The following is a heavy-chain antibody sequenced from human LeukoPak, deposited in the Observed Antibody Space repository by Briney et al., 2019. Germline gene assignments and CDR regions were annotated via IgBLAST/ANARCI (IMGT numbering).Heavy chain of an antibody. CDR1: GGSISSYY. CDR3: AKERSAMITFAPFFDD. V-gene: IGHV4-59*08. CDR2: IYYSGST. J-gene: IGHJ4*02. D-gene: IGHD3-16*01. Sequence: SETLSLTCTVSGGSISSYYWSWIRQPPGKGLEWIGYIYYSGSTNYNPSLKSRVTISVDTSKNQFSLKLSSVTAADTAVYYCAKERSAMITFAPFFDDWGQGTLVTVSS.